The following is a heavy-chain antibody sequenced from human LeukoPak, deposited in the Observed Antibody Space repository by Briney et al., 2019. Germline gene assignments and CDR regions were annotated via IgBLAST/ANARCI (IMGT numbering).Heavy chain of an antibody. V-gene: IGHV3-9*01. CDR2: ISWNSGSI. CDR1: GFTFSNYG. D-gene: IGHD4-17*01. CDR3: AKSTVTTGYYFDY. J-gene: IGHJ4*02. Sequence: PGGSLRLSCAASGFTFSNYGMHWVRQAPGKGLEWVSGISWNSGSIGYADSVKGRFTISRDNAKNSLYLQMNSLRAEDTASYYCAKSTVTTGYYFDYWGQGTLVTVSS.